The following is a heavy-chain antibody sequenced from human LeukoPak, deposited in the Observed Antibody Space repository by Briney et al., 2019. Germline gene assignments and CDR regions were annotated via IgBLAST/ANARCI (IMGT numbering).Heavy chain of an antibody. D-gene: IGHD3-22*01. V-gene: IGHV4-34*01. CDR2: INHSGST. Sequence: SETLSLTCAVYGGSFSGYYWSWIRQPPGKGLEWIGEINHSGSTNYNPSLKSRVTISVDTSKNQFSLKLSSVTAADTAVYYCAKDHHYDSSPDYWGQGTLVTVSS. J-gene: IGHJ4*02. CDR3: AKDHHYDSSPDY. CDR1: GGSFSGYY.